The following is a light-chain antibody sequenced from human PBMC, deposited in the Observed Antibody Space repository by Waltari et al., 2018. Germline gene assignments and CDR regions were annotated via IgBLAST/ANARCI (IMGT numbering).Light chain of an antibody. Sequence: QPVLTQPPSVSGTPGQRVTISCSGRASNIGGNLINWYQQLPGKAPKLLIYRSDLRPSGVPDRCSGSKSGTSASLAISGLQSEDEADYFCASWDDSLNGHWVFGGGTKVTVL. CDR1: ASNIGGNL. CDR3: ASWDDSLNGHWV. CDR2: RSD. V-gene: IGLV1-44*01. J-gene: IGLJ3*02.